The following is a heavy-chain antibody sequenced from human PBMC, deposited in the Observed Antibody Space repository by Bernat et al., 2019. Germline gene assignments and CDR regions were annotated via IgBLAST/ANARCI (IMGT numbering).Heavy chain of an antibody. CDR2: IWYDGSNK. CDR3: ARGRFTVTTFYYYMDV. D-gene: IGHD4-17*01. V-gene: IGHV3-33*01. Sequence: QVQLVESGGGVVQPGRSLRLSCAASGFTFSSYGMHWVRQAPGKGLEWAAVIWYDGSNKYYADSVKGRFTISRDNSKNTLYLQMNSLRAEDTAVYYCARGRFTVTTFYYYMDVWGKGTTVTVSS. CDR1: GFTFSSYG. J-gene: IGHJ6*03.